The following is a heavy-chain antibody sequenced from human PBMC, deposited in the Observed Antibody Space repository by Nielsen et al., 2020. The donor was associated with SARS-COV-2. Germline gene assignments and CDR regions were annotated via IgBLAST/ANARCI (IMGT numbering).Heavy chain of an antibody. CDR3: ASLHQGPIGLPPGTLLQEHL. Sequence: SETLSLTCAVSGGSISSINWWSWVRQPPGKGLEWIGEIYASGSTTYNPSLKSRVTRSVDKSKNQFSLRLTSVTAADRAVSDCASLHQGPIGLPPGTLLQEHLWG. CDR1: GGSISSINW. V-gene: IGHV4-4*02. CDR2: IYASGST. J-gene: IGHJ6*01.